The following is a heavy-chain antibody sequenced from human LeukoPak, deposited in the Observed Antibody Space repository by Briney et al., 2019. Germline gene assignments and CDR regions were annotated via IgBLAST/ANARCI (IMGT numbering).Heavy chain of an antibody. CDR3: AALSQGSSGYIFDY. D-gene: IGHD3-22*01. CDR2: INPNSGGT. Sequence: GASVKVSCKASGYTFTGYYMHWVRQAPGQGLEWMGRINPNSGGTNYAQKFQGRVTMTRDTSISTAYMELSRLRSDDTAVYYCAALSQGSSGYIFDYWGQGTLVTVSS. J-gene: IGHJ4*02. CDR1: GYTFTGYY. V-gene: IGHV1-2*06.